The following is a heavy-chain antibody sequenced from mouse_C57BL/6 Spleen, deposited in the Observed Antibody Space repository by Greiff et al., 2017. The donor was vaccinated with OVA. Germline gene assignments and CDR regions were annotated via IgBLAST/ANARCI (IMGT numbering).Heavy chain of an antibody. V-gene: IGHV14-4*01. CDR3: TPLTTVVGGFAY. CDR2: IDPENGDT. CDR1: GFNIKDDY. D-gene: IGHD1-1*01. J-gene: IGHJ3*01. Sequence: VQLQQSGAELVRPGASVKLSCTASGFNIKDDYMHWVKPRPEQGLEWIGWIDPENGDTEYASKFQGKATITADTSSNTAYLQLSSLTSEDTAVYYCTPLTTVVGGFAYWGQGTLVTVSA.